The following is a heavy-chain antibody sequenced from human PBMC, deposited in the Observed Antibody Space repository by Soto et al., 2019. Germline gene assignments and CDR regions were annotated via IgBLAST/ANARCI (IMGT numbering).Heavy chain of an antibody. CDR1: GGSVSSNSYS. Sequence: ASETLSLTCTVSGGSVSSNSYSWGWIRQAPGKGLEWIATIYASENTYYNPSLLSRVTISVDTSKNQFSLKLSSVTAADTAVYYCARDKITGLFDYWGQGTLVTVSS. V-gene: IGHV4-39*02. J-gene: IGHJ4*02. CDR3: ARDKITGLFDY. CDR2: IYASENT. D-gene: IGHD2-8*02.